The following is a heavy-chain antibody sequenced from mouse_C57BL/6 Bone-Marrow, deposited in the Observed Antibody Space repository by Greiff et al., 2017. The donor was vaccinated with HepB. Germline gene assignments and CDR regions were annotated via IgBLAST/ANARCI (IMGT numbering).Heavy chain of an antibody. D-gene: IGHD1-1*01. V-gene: IGHV1-54*01. CDR2: INPGSGGT. Sequence: QVQLQQSGAELVRPGTSVKVSCKASGYAFTNYLIEWVKQRPGQGLEWIGVINPGSGGTNYNEKFKGKATLTADKSSSTAYMQPSSLTSEDSAVYFCARRRITTVVATNYFDYWGQGTTLTVSS. J-gene: IGHJ2*01. CDR1: GYAFTNYL. CDR3: ARRRITTVVATNYFDY.